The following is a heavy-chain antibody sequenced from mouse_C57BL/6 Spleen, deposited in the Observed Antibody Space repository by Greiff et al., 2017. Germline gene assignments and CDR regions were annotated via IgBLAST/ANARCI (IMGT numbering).Heavy chain of an antibody. J-gene: IGHJ2*01. CDR2: IYPGDGDT. V-gene: IGHV1-82*01. CDR3: ARENVRYLDY. CDR1: GYAFSSSW. Sequence: VQLQESGPELVKPGASVKISCKASGYAFSSSWMNWVKQRPGKGLEWIGRIYPGDGDTNYNGKFKGKATLTADKSSSTAYMQLSSLTSEDSAVYFCARENVRYLDYWGQGTTLTVSS. D-gene: IGHD1-1*01.